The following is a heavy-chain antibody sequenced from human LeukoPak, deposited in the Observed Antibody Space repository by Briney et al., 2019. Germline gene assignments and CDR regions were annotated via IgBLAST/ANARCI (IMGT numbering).Heavy chain of an antibody. V-gene: IGHV1-46*01. Sequence: ASVKVSCKASGYTFITYRMHWVRQAPGQELEWMGIINPSGGSTSYAQKFQGRVTMTRDTSTTTVDMELSSLRSEDTAVYYCAREAVAGYYYFDYWGQGILVTVSS. J-gene: IGHJ4*02. D-gene: IGHD6-19*01. CDR1: GYTFITYR. CDR2: INPSGGST. CDR3: AREAVAGYYYFDY.